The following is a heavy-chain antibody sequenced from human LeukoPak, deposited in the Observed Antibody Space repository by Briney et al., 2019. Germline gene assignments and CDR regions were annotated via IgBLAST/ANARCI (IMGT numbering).Heavy chain of an antibody. Sequence: ASVKVSCKASGYTFTGCYMHWVRQAPGQGLEWVERINPNSGGTNYAQKFQGRVTMTRDTSISTAYMELSRLRSDDTAVYYCARDDSDMVRGVISVYWGQGTLVTVSS. V-gene: IGHV1-2*06. CDR3: ARDDSDMVRGVISVY. CDR1: GYTFTGCY. J-gene: IGHJ4*02. D-gene: IGHD3-10*01. CDR2: INPNSGGT.